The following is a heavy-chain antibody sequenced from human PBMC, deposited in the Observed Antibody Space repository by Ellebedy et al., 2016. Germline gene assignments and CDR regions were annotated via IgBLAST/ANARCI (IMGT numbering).Heavy chain of an antibody. V-gene: IGHV3-30-3*01. CDR1: GFTFSSYA. D-gene: IGHD1-26*01. CDR3: AKDAREWEKTGWFDP. J-gene: IGHJ5*02. CDR2: ISYDGTNE. Sequence: GGSLRLSXAASGFTFSSYAMHWVRQAPGKGLEWVTLISYDGTNEYYADSVKGRFTISRDNSKNTLYLQMNSLRAEDTAVYYCAKDAREWEKTGWFDPWGQGTLVTVSS.